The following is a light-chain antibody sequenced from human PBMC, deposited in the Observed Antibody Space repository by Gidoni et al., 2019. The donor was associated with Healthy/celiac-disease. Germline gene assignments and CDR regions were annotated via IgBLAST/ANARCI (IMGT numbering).Light chain of an antibody. J-gene: IGKJ5*01. CDR2: DAS. CDR3: QQRSNWPT. Sequence: ETVLTQSPATLSLSPGERATLSCRASQSVSSYLAWYQQKPGQAPRLLVYDASNRATGIPARFSGSGSGTDFTLTINSLEPEDFAVYYCQQRSNWPTFGQGTRLEIK. V-gene: IGKV3-11*01. CDR1: QSVSSY.